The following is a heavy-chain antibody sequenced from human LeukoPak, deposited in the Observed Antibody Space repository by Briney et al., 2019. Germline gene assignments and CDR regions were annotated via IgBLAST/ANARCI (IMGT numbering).Heavy chain of an antibody. CDR1: EFTFSAYW. D-gene: IGHD3-22*01. J-gene: IGHJ4*02. Sequence: PGGSLRLSCAASEFTFSAYWMNWVRQAPGKGLEWVSSISSSSSYIYYADSVKGRFTISRDNAKNSLYLQMNSLRAEDTAVYYCARTMIGPGDYWGQGTLVTVSS. CDR2: ISSSSSYI. CDR3: ARTMIGPGDY. V-gene: IGHV3-21*01.